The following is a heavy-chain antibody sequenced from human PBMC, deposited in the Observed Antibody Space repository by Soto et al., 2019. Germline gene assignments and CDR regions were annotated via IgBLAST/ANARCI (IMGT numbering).Heavy chain of an antibody. CDR2: IIPIFGTA. CDR3: ASLGYYDSSGYYHGNAFDI. J-gene: IGHJ3*02. CDR1: GGTFSSYA. Sequence: GPSVKVSCKDSGGTFSSYAMRWVRQAHRQGLEWMGGIIPIFGTANYAQKFQGRVTITADESTSTAYMELSSLRSEDTAVYYCASLGYYDSSGYYHGNAFDIWGQGTMVTVSS. V-gene: IGHV1-69*13. D-gene: IGHD3-22*01.